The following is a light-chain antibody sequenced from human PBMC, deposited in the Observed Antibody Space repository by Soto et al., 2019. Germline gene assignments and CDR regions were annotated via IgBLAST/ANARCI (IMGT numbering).Light chain of an antibody. J-gene: IGLJ1*01. V-gene: IGLV1-40*01. CDR1: SSKIGAGYD. CDR3: QSYDSSLSVNYV. Sequence: QSVLTQPPPVSGAPGQRGTISCTGSSSKIGAGYDVHGYQQLPGTAPKILIYGNTNRPSGVPDRFSGSKSGTSASLAITGLQAEDEADYYCQSYDSSLSVNYVFGTGTKVTVL. CDR2: GNT.